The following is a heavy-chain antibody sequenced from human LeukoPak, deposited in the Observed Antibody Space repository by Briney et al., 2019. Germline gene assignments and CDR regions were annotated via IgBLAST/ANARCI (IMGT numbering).Heavy chain of an antibody. CDR3: ARNFAIDY. CDR2: IKQDGSEK. V-gene: IGHV3-7*01. J-gene: IGHJ4*02. Sequence: PGGSLRLSCAASEFTFSSYWMTWVRQAPGKGLEWVANIKQDGSEKYYVDSVKGRFTISRDNAKNSLYLQMNSLRAEDTAVYYCARNFAIDYWGQGTLVTVSS. CDR1: EFTFSSYW. D-gene: IGHD3-9*01.